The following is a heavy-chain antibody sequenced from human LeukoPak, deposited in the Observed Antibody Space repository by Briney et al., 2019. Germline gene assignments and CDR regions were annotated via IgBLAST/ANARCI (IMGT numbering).Heavy chain of an antibody. CDR1: GFTFSSYA. CDR2: ISGGGGGT. V-gene: IGHV3-23*01. D-gene: IGHD1-26*01. Sequence: GGSLRLSCAASGFTFSSYAMSWVRQAPGKGLEWVSAISGGGGGTYYADSVKGRFTISRDNSKNTLYLQMNSLRAEDTAVYYCAKAGRWERPTADYFDYWGQGTLVTVSS. J-gene: IGHJ4*02. CDR3: AKAGRWERPTADYFDY.